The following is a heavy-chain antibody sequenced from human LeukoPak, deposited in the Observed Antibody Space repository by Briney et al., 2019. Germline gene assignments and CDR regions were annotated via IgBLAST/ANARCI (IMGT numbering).Heavy chain of an antibody. CDR2: IIPFVDVP. D-gene: IGHD3-10*01. V-gene: IGHV1-69*04. Sequence: SVKVSCNASGGTFSNYAINWVRQAPGQGLEWRGRIIPFVDVPNYPQKFQGRVTITADKSTSTAYMELRSLRSDDTAVYYCARHTGSGSYYTRFINWFDPWGQGTLVTVSS. CDR1: GGTFSNYA. CDR3: ARHTGSGSYYTRFINWFDP. J-gene: IGHJ5*02.